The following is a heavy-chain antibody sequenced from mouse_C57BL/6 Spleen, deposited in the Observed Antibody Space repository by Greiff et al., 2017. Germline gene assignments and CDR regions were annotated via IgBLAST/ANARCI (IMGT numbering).Heavy chain of an antibody. CDR1: GFSLTSYG. CDR3: ARTFDGYADWYFEV. CDR2: IWSGGST. V-gene: IGHV2-2*01. Sequence: VQLVESGPGLVQPSQSLSITCTVSGFSLTSYGVHWVRQSPGKGLEWMGVIWSGGSTSYNAAFISRLSISKDNSKNQFFFKMNSLQADDTAIYYCARTFDGYADWYFEVWGTGTTVTVSS. D-gene: IGHD2-3*01. J-gene: IGHJ1*03.